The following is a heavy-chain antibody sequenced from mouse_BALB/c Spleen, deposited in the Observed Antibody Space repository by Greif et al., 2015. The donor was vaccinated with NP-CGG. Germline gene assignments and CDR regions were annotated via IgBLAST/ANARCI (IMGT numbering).Heavy chain of an antibody. CDR1: GYTFTSYV. CDR3: ARRAMDY. CDR2: INPYNDGT. V-gene: IGHV1-14*01. Sequence: VQLKQSGPELVKPGASVKMSCKASGYTFTSYVMHWVKQKPGQGLEWVGYINPYNDGTKYNEKFKGKATLTSDKSSSTAYMERSGRTSEDSAVYCCARRAMDYWGQGTSVTVSS. J-gene: IGHJ4*01.